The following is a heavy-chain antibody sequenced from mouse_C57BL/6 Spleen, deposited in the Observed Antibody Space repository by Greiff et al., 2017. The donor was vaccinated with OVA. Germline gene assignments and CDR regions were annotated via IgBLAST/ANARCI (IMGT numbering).Heavy chain of an antibody. Sequence: QVQLKQSGPELVKPGASVKISCKASGYAFSSSWMNWVKQRPGKGLEWIGRIYPGDGDTNYNGKFKGKATLTADKSSSTAYMQLSSLTSEDSAVYFCARQDYGSSYDWYFDVWGTGTTVTVSS. V-gene: IGHV1-82*01. J-gene: IGHJ1*03. D-gene: IGHD1-1*01. CDR2: IYPGDGDT. CDR1: GYAFSSSW. CDR3: ARQDYGSSYDWYFDV.